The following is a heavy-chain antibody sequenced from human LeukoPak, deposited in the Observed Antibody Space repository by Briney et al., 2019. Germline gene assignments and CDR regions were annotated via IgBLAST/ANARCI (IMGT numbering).Heavy chain of an antibody. CDR2: FHTSGST. D-gene: IGHD3-10*01. CDR3: ARGFGREYNFAKY. V-gene: IGHV4-4*07. Sequence: SETLSLTCSVSDGSISSYYWSWIRQPAGKGLEWIGRFHTSGSTNYNPSLKSRVTMSVDTSKNQFSLKLSSVTAADTAVYYCARGFGREYNFAKYWGQGTLVTVSS. J-gene: IGHJ4*02. CDR1: DGSISSYY.